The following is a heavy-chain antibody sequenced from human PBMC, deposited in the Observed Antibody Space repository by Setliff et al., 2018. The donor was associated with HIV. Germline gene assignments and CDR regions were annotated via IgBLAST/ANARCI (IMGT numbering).Heavy chain of an antibody. CDR1: GGSFSGSY. CDR2: INHSGRT. Sequence: SETLSLTCAVYGGSFSGSYWSWVRQPPGKGLEWIGEINHSGRTNYNPSLKGRVIISEDTSKNHFSLRLNSATAADTAVYFCARGPYSRKFDPWGQGTLVTVSS. J-gene: IGHJ5*02. CDR3: ARGPYSRKFDP. V-gene: IGHV4-34*01. D-gene: IGHD1-26*01.